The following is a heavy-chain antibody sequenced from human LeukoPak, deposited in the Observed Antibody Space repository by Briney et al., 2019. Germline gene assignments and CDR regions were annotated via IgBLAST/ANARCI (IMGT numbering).Heavy chain of an antibody. CDR1: GYTFTSYG. J-gene: IGHJ4*02. D-gene: IGHD2-15*01. CDR3: ARDPNVVVVAATPSFDY. CDR2: ISAYNGNT. Sequence: ASAKVPRKASGYTFTSYGISWVRQAPGQGLEWMGWISAYNGNTNYAQKLQGRVTMTTDTSTSTAYMELRSLRSDDTAVYYCARDPNVVVVAATPSFDYWGQGTLVTVSS. V-gene: IGHV1-18*01.